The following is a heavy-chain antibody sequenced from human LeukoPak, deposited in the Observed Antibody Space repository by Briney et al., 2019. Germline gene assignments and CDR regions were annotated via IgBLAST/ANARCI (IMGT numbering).Heavy chain of an antibody. CDR3: ARQKGGQSFFDS. J-gene: IGHJ4*02. V-gene: IGHV3-74*01. CDR1: GFTFSSYW. CDR2: INGEGTTT. D-gene: IGHD1-26*01. Sequence: PGGSLRLSCAASGFTFSSYWMPSVRQDPGKGLLWVSRINGEGTTTAYADSVKGRFTISRDNAKNTLYLQMNSLRADDTAVYYCARQKGGQSFFDSWGQVTLVTVSS.